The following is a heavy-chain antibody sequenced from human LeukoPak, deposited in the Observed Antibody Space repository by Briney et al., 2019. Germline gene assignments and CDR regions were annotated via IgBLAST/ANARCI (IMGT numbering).Heavy chain of an antibody. V-gene: IGHV1-18*01. D-gene: IGHD3-16*02. Sequence: GASVKVSCKASTYISSDFGISWVRLAPGGGLEWTGWVSGDNGQTNYGHKFYGRVTMTMETSTNTASMELRGLRSDDTAIYYCARVYLYTTGWSAAYCYFMDVWGKGTTVIVSS. J-gene: IGHJ6*03. CDR2: VSGDNGQT. CDR3: ARVYLYTTGWSAAYCYFMDV. CDR1: TYISSDFG.